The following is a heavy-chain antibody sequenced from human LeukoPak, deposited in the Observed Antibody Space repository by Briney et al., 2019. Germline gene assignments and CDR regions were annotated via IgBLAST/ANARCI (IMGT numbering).Heavy chain of an antibody. CDR2: IHHSGGT. CDR3: ARGASSSWYNRFFYFDL. D-gene: IGHD6-13*01. J-gene: IGHJ4*02. CDR1: GGSFSGYY. V-gene: IGHV4-34*01. Sequence: SETLSLTCSVHGGSFSGYYWNWIRQSPGKGLEWIGEIHHSGGTNYSPSLKSRVTISVDTSKNQISLKMISVTAADTAVYYCARGASSSWYNRFFYFDLWGQGTLVTVSS.